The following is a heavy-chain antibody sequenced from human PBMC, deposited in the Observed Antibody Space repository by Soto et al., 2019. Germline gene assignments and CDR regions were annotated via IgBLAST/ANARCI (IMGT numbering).Heavy chain of an antibody. Sequence: ASVTVCCKASVYTFTSYYIHWVRQAPGQGLEWMGIINPSGGSTSYAQKFQGRVTMTRDTSTSTVYMKLSSLRSEDTAVYYCARGEYQVDFDYWGQGTLVTVSS. CDR3: ARGEYQVDFDY. CDR2: INPSGGST. CDR1: VYTFTSYY. J-gene: IGHJ4*02. V-gene: IGHV1-46*03.